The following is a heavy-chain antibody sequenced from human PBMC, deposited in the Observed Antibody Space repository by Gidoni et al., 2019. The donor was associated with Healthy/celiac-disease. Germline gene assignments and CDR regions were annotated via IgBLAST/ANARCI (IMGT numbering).Heavy chain of an antibody. J-gene: IGHJ4*02. CDR1: GGSFSGYY. D-gene: IGHD5-18*01. V-gene: IGHV4-34*01. CDR3: ARVRLAFGGYSYGCYFDY. Sequence: QVPLQQWGAGLLKPSETLSLTCAVYGGSFSGYYWSWIRQPPGKGLEWIGEINHSGSTNYNPSLKSRVTISVDTSKNQFSLKLSSVTAADTAVYYCARVRLAFGGYSYGCYFDYWGQGTLVTVSS. CDR2: INHSGST.